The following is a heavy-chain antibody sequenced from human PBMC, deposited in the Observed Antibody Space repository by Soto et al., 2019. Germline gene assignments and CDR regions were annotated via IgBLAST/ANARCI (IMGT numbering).Heavy chain of an antibody. J-gene: IGHJ5*02. V-gene: IGHV3-48*02. D-gene: IGHD6-6*01. CDR3: AGDGNSTWSDWPWFDP. CDR1: GFTFSVYT. Sequence: EAQLVESGGGLVQPGGSLRLSCAASGFTFSVYTMHWVRQSPGKGLEWISSITSSGTTISYADYVKGRFTISRDNAKSSLFLQMETLRDEDTAVYYWAGDGNSTWSDWPWFDPWGQGTLVTVSS. CDR2: ITSSGTTI.